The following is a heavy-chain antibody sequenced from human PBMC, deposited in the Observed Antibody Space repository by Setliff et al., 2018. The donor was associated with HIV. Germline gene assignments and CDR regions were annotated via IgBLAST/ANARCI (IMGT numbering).Heavy chain of an antibody. V-gene: IGHV4-39*07. CDR1: GGSISSSSYY. CDR2: INHSGNT. D-gene: IGHD1-1*01. J-gene: IGHJ4*02. CDR3: AQLGMVDDFDY. Sequence: PSETLSLTCTVSGGSISSSSYYWGWIRQPPGKGLEWIGEINHSGNTNCNPSFKSRINMSIDTSKNHFSLKLRSVTAADTAVYYCAQLGMVDDFDYWGQGTLVTVSS.